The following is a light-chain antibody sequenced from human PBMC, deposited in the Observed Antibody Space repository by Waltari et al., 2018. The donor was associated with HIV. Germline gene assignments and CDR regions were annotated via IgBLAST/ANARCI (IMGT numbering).Light chain of an antibody. Sequence: QSVLTQPPSVSGAPGQRVTLSCTGRRSNLGTPSVHWYHQLPGTAPRLLIYHTTSRPSGVPDRFSGSKSGTSASLAINGLQAEDEADYYCQTSDSTLSGSVFGGGTKLTVL. V-gene: IGLV1-40*01. CDR3: QTSDSTLSGSV. CDR2: HTT. J-gene: IGLJ2*01. CDR1: RSNLGTPSV.